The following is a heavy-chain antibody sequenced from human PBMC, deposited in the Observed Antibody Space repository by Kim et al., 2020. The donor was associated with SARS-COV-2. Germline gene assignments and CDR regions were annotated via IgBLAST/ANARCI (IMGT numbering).Heavy chain of an antibody. Sequence: SETLSLTCAVYGGSFSGYYWSWIRQPPGKGLEWIGEINHSGSTNYNPSLKSRVTISVDTSKNQFSLKLSSVTAADTAVYYCARGPGIAAGTTTMPHDYWGQGTLVTVSS. CDR2: INHSGST. CDR1: GGSFSGYY. V-gene: IGHV4-34*01. CDR3: ARGPGIAAGTTTMPHDY. J-gene: IGHJ4*02. D-gene: IGHD6-13*01.